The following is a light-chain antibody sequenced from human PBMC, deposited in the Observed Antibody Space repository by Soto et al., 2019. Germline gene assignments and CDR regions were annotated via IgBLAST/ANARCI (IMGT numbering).Light chain of an antibody. CDR3: QQSYSTPFT. CDR2: AAS. J-gene: IGKJ3*01. V-gene: IGKV1-39*01. CDR1: QRISTY. Sequence: DIQMTQSPSSLSASVGDRVTITCRASQRISTYLNWYQQKPGKAPNLLIYAASTLERGVPSRFSGSGSGTDFTLTISSLHPEDFAAYYCQQSYSTPFTFGPGTKVDIE.